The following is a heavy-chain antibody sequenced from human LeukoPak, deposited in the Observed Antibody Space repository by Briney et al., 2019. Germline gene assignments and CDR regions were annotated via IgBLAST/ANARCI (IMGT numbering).Heavy chain of an antibody. CDR2: MNPNSGNT. V-gene: IGHV1-8*03. D-gene: IGHD7-27*01. CDR1: GYTFTSYD. Sequence: ASVRVSCKASGYTFTSYDINWVRQATGQGLEWMGWMNPNSGNTGYSQKFQGRVTITRDTSISTAYMELSSLRSEDTAVYYCARTPPNWGIDYWGQGTLVTVSS. CDR3: ARTPPNWGIDY. J-gene: IGHJ4*02.